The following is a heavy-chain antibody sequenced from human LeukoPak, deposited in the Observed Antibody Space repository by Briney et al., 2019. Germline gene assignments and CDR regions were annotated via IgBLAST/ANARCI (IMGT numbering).Heavy chain of an antibody. Sequence: PGGSLRLSCAASGFTFSSYGMHWVRQAPGKGLEWVAVIRYDGSNKYYADSVKGRFTISRDNSKNTLYLQMNSLRAEDTAVYYCAKPGIAAAQEGNWFDPWGQGTLVTVSS. V-gene: IGHV3-33*06. CDR1: GFTFSSYG. CDR3: AKPGIAAAQEGNWFDP. J-gene: IGHJ5*02. D-gene: IGHD6-13*01. CDR2: IRYDGSNK.